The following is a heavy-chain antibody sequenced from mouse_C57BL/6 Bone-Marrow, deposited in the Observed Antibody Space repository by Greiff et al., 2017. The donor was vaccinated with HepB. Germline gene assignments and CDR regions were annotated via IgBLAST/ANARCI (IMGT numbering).Heavy chain of an antibody. J-gene: IGHJ3*01. D-gene: IGHD1-1*01. CDR1: GYTFTSYW. CDR3: TRSEYYGREGFAY. V-gene: IGHV1-5*01. CDR2: IYPGNSDT. Sequence: EVQLVESGTVLARPGASVKMSCKTSGYTFTSYWMHWVKQRPGQGLEWIGAIYPGNSDTSYNQKFKGKAKLTAVTSASTAYMELSSLTNEDSAVYYCTRSEYYGREGFAYWGQGTLVTVSA.